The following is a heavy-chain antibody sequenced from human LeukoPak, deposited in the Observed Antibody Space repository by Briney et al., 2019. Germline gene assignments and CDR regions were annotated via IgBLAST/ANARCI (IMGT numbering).Heavy chain of an antibody. CDR3: ARGGSCSGGSCYGVFDY. J-gene: IGHJ4*02. D-gene: IGHD2-15*01. CDR2: IYYSGNT. Sequence: SETLSLTCTVSGGSISSSSYYWGWIRQPPGRGLEWIASIYYSGNTYYNPSLKSRVTISVDTSKNQFSLKVSSVTAADTAVYYCARGGSCSGGSCYGVFDYWGQGTLVTVSS. V-gene: IGHV4-39*07. CDR1: GGSISSSSYY.